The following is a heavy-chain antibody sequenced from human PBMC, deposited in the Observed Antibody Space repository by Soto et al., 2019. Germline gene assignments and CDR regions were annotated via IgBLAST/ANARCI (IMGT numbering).Heavy chain of an antibody. Sequence: PSETLSLTCTVSGGSIRSGDYNWSWIRQHPGKGLEWIGYIYYSGSTYYNPSLKSRITISVDTSKNQFSLKLSSVTAADPAVYYCARDQYSGFQFHYWCQGTLVNASS. D-gene: IGHD5-12*01. CDR3: ARDQYSGFQFHY. CDR2: IYYSGST. CDR1: GGSIRSGDYN. J-gene: IGHJ4*02. V-gene: IGHV4-31*03.